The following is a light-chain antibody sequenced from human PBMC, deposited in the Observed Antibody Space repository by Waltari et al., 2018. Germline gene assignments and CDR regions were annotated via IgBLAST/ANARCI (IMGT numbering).Light chain of an antibody. CDR2: EAS. CDR1: QSISRY. Sequence: IMLTQSPGTLSLSPGERATLSCRASQSISRYLAWYQQKTGQAPRLLIYEASRRATGTPDRFSGSGSGTDFSLTISRLAPEDFAVYYCQKYESLPATFGQGTKVEIK. CDR3: QKYESLPAT. J-gene: IGKJ1*01. V-gene: IGKV3-20*01.